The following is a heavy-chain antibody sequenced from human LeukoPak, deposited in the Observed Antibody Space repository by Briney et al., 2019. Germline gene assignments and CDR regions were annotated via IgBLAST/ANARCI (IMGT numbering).Heavy chain of an antibody. CDR3: AKSPVPSCRGSFCYPFDY. V-gene: IGHV3-23*01. D-gene: IGHD2-15*01. CDR1: GFTFSSYG. Sequence: GGSLRLSCAASGFTFSSYGMSWVRQIPGKGLEWVSAISGSDDGTYYADSVKGRFTISRDNSRNTLYLQMNTLRAEDTAVYFCAKSPVPSCRGSFCYPFDYWGQGNLVTVSS. J-gene: IGHJ4*02. CDR2: ISGSDDGT.